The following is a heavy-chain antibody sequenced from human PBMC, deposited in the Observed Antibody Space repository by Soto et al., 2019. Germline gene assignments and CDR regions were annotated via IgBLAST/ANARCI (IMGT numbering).Heavy chain of an antibody. D-gene: IGHD6-6*01. CDR3: AKAEYSPHYYYGMDV. J-gene: IGHJ6*02. CDR1: GFTFISYA. Sequence: EAQLVESGADSVQPGGSLRLSCAASGFTFISYAISWVRLAPGKGLEWVSTITGSGSGYNTFYTDSVKGRFSISRDNSENTVYLQMNSLRAEDTAMYFCAKAEYSPHYYYGMDVWGHGTAVTVSS. CDR2: ITGSGSGYNT. V-gene: IGHV3-23*04.